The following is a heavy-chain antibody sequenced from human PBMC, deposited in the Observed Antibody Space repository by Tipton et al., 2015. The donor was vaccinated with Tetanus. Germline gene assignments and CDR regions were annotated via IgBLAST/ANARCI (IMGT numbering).Heavy chain of an antibody. Sequence: SLRLSCAASGFTFSSYGMHWVRQAPGKGLEWVAVIWYDGSNKYYADSVKGRFTISRDNSKNTLYLQMNSLRAEDTAVYYCARDYGPGAAGFDYWGQGTLVTVSS. V-gene: IGHV3-33*01. CDR2: IWYDGSNK. D-gene: IGHD6-13*01. CDR3: ARDYGPGAAGFDY. J-gene: IGHJ4*02. CDR1: GFTFSSYG.